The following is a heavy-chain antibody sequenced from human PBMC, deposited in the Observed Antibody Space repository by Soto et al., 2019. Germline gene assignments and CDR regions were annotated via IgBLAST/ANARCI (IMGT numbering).Heavy chain of an antibody. D-gene: IGHD1-20*01. CDR1: GFTFSTHA. V-gene: IGHV3-30-3*01. CDR3: AIEPTGITTTGGGRIDH. CDR2: VFSVGSTQ. Sequence: QVQLVESGGGVVQPGRSLRLSCAASGFTFSTHAMNWVRQAPGKGLECVAFVFSVGSTQYYADSVKGRLTISRDKSKTTLDLQMSGRTPEDTAVNYFAIEPTGITTTGGGRIDHWGQGTLVTDSS. J-gene: IGHJ4*02.